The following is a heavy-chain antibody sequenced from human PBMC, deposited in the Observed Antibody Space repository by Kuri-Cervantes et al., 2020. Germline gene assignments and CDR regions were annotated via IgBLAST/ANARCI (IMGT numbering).Heavy chain of an antibody. J-gene: IGHJ4*02. V-gene: IGHV4-61*01. CDR3: ARAYDSSGFDY. CDR2: IYNGGST. Sequence: SETLSPTCTVSGGSISSGSDNWSWIRQPPGKGLEWIGYIYNGGSTNYNPSLKSRVTISVDTSKNQFSLKLSSVTAADTAVYYCARAYDSSGFDYRGQGTLVTVSS. D-gene: IGHD3-22*01. CDR1: GGSISSGSDN.